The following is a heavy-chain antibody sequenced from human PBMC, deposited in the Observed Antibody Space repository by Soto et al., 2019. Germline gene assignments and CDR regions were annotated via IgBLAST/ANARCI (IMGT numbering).Heavy chain of an antibody. D-gene: IGHD6-19*01. CDR3: ARGLGYKAVAY. J-gene: IGHJ4*02. CDR2: INHSGST. Sequence: QVQLQQWGAGLLKPSETLSLTCAVYAGSFSGYYWSWIRQPPGKGLEWIGEINHSGSTNYNPSLKSRVTISVDTSKNQFSLKLSSVTAADTAVYYCARGLGYKAVAYWGQGTLVTVSS. CDR1: AGSFSGYY. V-gene: IGHV4-34*01.